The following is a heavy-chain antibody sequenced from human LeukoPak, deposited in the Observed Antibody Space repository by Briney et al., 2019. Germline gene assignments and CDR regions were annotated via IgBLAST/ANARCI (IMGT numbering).Heavy chain of an antibody. J-gene: IGHJ4*02. Sequence: GASVKVSCKASGYTFTNYAMNWVRQAPGQGLEWMGWINTNTGNPTCAQDFTGRFVFSLDTSVSTAYLQISSLKTEDTAVYYCARGNYYVDYWGQGTLVTVSS. CDR2: INTNTGNP. CDR1: GYTFTNYA. V-gene: IGHV7-4-1*02. D-gene: IGHD3-10*01. CDR3: ARGNYYVDY.